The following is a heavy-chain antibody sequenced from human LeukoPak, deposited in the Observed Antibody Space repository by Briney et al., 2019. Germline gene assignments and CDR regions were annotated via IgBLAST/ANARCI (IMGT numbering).Heavy chain of an antibody. CDR1: GFIFSSYE. CDR2: INSVGSTI. J-gene: IGHJ3*02. CDR3: ARDRDIVVVVSATRSRALDI. Sequence: PGGSLRLSCAASGFIFSSYEMNWVRQAPGKGLEWVSYINSVGSTIYYADSVKGRFTISRDNAKNSLYLQMNSLRAEDTAVYYCARDRDIVVVVSATRSRALDIWGQGTMVTVSS. D-gene: IGHD2-15*01. V-gene: IGHV3-48*03.